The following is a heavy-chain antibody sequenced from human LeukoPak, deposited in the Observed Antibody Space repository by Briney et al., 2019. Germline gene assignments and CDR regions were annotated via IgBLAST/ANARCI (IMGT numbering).Heavy chain of an antibody. J-gene: IGHJ5*02. V-gene: IGHV3-30*03. CDR1: GFTFSSYG. Sequence: GRSLRLSCAASGFTFSSYGMHWVRQAPGKGLEWVAVISYDGSNKYYADSVKGRFTISRDNSKNTLYLQMNSLRAEDTAVYYCATGDYFSNGDIVVVPAAFDPWGQGTPGHRLL. D-gene: IGHD2-2*01. CDR2: ISYDGSNK. CDR3: ATGDYFSNGDIVVVPAAFDP.